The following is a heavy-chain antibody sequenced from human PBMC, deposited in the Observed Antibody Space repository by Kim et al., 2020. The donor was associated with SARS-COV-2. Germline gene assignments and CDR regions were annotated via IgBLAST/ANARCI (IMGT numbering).Heavy chain of an antibody. J-gene: IGHJ4*02. CDR2: IYPDDSDI. CDR1: GYSFTNYW. D-gene: IGHD6-19*01. Sequence: GEALKISCKGSGYSFTNYWIAWVRQMPGKGLEWMGIIYPDDSDIRYSPSFQGQVTISADKSITTAYLQWSSLTASDTAMYYCARLEGAVSPFDYWGQGTL. V-gene: IGHV5-51*01. CDR3: ARLEGAVSPFDY.